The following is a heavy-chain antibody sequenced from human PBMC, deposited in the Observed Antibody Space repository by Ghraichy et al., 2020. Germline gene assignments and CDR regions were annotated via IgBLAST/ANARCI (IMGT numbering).Heavy chain of an antibody. V-gene: IGHV4-38-2*02. CDR2: IYHSGST. CDR3: ARVGWAARYFDS. Sequence: SETLSLTCTVSGYSISSGYFWGWIRQPPGKGLEWIGNIYHSGSTYYNPSLKSRVTISVDTSKNQFSLKLSSVTAAYTAVYYCARVGWAARYFDSWGQGTLVTVSS. D-gene: IGHD6-6*01. CDR1: GYSISSGYF. J-gene: IGHJ4*02.